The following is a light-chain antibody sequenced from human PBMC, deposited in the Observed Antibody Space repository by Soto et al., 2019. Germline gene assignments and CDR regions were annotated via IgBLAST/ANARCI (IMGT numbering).Light chain of an antibody. J-gene: IGKJ1*01. V-gene: IGKV1-5*03. CDR2: KAS. CDR3: QHYNSYGT. CDR1: QTISSW. Sequence: EIHMTHSPSTLSGSVLDRVTITFRASQTISSWLAWYQQKPGKAPKLLIYKASTLKSGVPSRFSGSGSGTEFTLTISSLQPDDFATYYCQHYNSYGTFGQGTKVDIK.